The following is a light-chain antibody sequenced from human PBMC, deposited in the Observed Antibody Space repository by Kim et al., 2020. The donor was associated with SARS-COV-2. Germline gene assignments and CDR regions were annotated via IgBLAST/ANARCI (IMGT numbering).Light chain of an antibody. J-gene: IGKJ2*01. V-gene: IGKV3-20*01. Sequence: LSPGKRATLYCRASQSDSSTYLGWYQQKPGQAPRLLIYGASSRATGIPDRFSGSGSGTDFTLTISRLEPEDFAVYYCQHYGNSPYTFGQGTKLEI. CDR3: QHYGNSPYT. CDR1: QSDSSTY. CDR2: GAS.